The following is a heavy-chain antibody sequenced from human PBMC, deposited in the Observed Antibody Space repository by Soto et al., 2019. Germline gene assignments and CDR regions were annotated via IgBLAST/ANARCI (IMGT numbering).Heavy chain of an antibody. Sequence: QVQLVQSGAEVKKPGSSVKVSCKASGGTFSSYAISWVRQAPGQGLEWMGGIIPIFGTASYAQKFQGRVTITADESTSTAYMELGSLRSEDTAVYYCARGGGYYDSSGYYYGYWGQGTLVTVSS. V-gene: IGHV1-69*01. J-gene: IGHJ4*02. CDR1: GGTFSSYA. D-gene: IGHD3-22*01. CDR2: IIPIFGTA. CDR3: ARGGGYYDSSGYYYGY.